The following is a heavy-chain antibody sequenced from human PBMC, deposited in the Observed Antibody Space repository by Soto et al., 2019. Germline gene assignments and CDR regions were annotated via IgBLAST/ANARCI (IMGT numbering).Heavy chain of an antibody. V-gene: IGHV3-23*01. CDR1: GFTFSSYA. CDR3: AKGGVLWFGELNLGALGAFDI. CDR2: ISGSGGST. Sequence: GGSLRLSCAASGFTFSSYAMSWVRQAPGKGLEWVSAISGSGGSTYYADSVKGRFTISRDNSKNTLYLQMNSLRAEDTAVYYCAKGGVLWFGELNLGALGAFDIWGQGTMVTVSS. D-gene: IGHD3-10*01. J-gene: IGHJ3*02.